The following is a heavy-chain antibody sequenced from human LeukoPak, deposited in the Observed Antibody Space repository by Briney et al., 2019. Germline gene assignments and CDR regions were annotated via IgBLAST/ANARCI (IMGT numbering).Heavy chain of an antibody. CDR3: VKGFCSSTSCYPDY. J-gene: IGHJ4*02. V-gene: IGHV3-64D*06. CDR1: GFTFSSYA. CDR2: ISSNGGST. Sequence: GGSLRLSCSASGFTFSSYAMHWVRQAPGRGLEYVSAISSNGGSTYYADSVKGRFTISRDNSKNTLYLQMSSLRPDDTSVYFCVKGFCSSTSCYPDYWGQGTLVTVSS. D-gene: IGHD2-2*01.